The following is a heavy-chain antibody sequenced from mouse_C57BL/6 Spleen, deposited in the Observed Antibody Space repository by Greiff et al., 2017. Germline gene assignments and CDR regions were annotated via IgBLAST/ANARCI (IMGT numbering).Heavy chain of an antibody. D-gene: IGHD1-1*01. CDR1: GYTFTSYW. CDR3: ARLITTGGYFDV. Sequence: QVHVKQSGTELVKPGASVKLSCKASGYTFTSYWMHWVKQRPGQGLEWIGNINPSNGGTNYNEKFKSKATLTVDKSSSTAYMQLSSLTSEDSAVYYCARLITTGGYFDVWGTGTTVTVSS. CDR2: INPSNGGT. V-gene: IGHV1-53*01. J-gene: IGHJ1*03.